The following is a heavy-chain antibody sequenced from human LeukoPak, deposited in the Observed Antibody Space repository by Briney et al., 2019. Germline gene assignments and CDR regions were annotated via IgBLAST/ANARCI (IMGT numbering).Heavy chain of an antibody. J-gene: IGHJ4*02. CDR2: IYPRGST. CDR3: ARFSPRAMGNYLDF. D-gene: IGHD7-27*01. CDR1: GGSISSGSYS. Sequence: SETLSLTCAVSGGSISSGSYSWSWIRQPPGKGLEWIGYIYPRGSTYYNPSLKSRVILSLDKSANQFSLNLSSVTAAVTAVYYCARFSPRAMGNYLDFWGQGTLVTVSS. V-gene: IGHV4-30-2*01.